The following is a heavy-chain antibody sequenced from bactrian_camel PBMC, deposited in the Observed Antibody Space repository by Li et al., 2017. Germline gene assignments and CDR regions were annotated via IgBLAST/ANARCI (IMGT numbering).Heavy chain of an antibody. CDR3: AADRSRPAACSRIPGLYDY. CDR2: ILAGSDKT. Sequence: QLVESGGGLVQPGGSLRLSCAATSGVIDDVSCMGWYRQAPGKEREGVASILAGSDKTFYLDSVKGRFIISQDSAKNQVYLQMNSLKPEDSATYYCAADRSRPAACSRIPGLYDYWGQGTQVTVS. D-gene: IGHD4*01. V-gene: IGHV3S53*01. J-gene: IGHJ4*01. CDR1: GVIDDVSC.